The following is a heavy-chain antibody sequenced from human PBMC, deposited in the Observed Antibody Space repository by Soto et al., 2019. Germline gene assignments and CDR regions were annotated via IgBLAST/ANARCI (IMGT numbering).Heavy chain of an antibody. J-gene: IGHJ4*01. Sequence: GGSLRLSCAASGFTFSSDAMSWVRQAPGKGLEWVSAISGSGGSTYYADSVKGRFTISRDNSKNTLYLQMNSLRAEDTAVYYCAKFYWEHHGPGRKTAFNYWGKETR. D-gene: IGHD3-10*01. CDR3: AKFYWEHHGPGRKTAFNY. CDR2: ISGSGGST. CDR1: GFTFSSDA. V-gene: IGHV3-23*01.